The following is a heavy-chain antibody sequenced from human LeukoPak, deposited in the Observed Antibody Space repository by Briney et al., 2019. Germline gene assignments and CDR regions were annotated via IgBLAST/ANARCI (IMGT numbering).Heavy chain of an antibody. J-gene: IGHJ3*02. CDR2: ISAYNGNT. V-gene: IGHV1-18*01. CDR3: ARVSDYGDYVSAFDI. D-gene: IGHD4-17*01. CDR1: GYTFTSYG. Sequence: GASVKVSCKASGYTFTSYGISWVRQAPGQGLEWMGWISAYNGNTNYAQKLQGRVTMTTDTSTSTAYMELRSLRSDDTAVYYCARVSDYGDYVSAFDIWGQGTMVTVSS.